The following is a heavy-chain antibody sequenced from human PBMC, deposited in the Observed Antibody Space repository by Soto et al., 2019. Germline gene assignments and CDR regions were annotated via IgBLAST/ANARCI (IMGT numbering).Heavy chain of an antibody. V-gene: IGHV1-69*13. J-gene: IGHJ6*02. D-gene: IGHD2-2*01. CDR1: GGTFSSYA. CDR2: IIPMFGTA. Sequence: QVQLVQSGAEVKKPGASVKVSCKASGGTFSSYAISWMRQAPGQGLEWMGGIIPMFGTANYEQKFQGRVTITADESTSKAYMELSSLRSEDTAVYYCARERYCSSTSCLDYYYNGMDVWGQGTTVIVSS. CDR3: ARERYCSSTSCLDYYYNGMDV.